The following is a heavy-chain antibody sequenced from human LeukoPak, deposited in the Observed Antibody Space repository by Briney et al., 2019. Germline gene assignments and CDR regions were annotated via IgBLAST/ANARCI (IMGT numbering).Heavy chain of an antibody. CDR2: IYYSGST. CDR3: ARDGGYGDLH. D-gene: IGHD4-17*01. V-gene: IGHV4-59*01. CDR1: GGSISSYY. J-gene: IGHJ4*02. Sequence: SETLSLTCTVSGGSISSYYWSWIRQPPGKGREWIGYIYYSGSTNYNPSLKSRVTISVDTSKNQFSLKLSSVTAADTAVYYCARDGGYGDLHWGQGTLVTVSS.